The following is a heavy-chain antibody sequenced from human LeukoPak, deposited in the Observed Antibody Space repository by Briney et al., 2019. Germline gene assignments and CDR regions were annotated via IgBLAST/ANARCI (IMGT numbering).Heavy chain of an antibody. CDR1: GDSVSGNSAT. CDR2: TYYRSKWYN. Sequence: SQTLSLTCAISGDSVSGNSATWNWIRQSPSRGLEWLGRTYYRSKWYNDYAASVKSRITINPDTSKNQFSLQLNSVTPEDTAVYYCARGFPSNPVAFDIWGQGTMVTVSS. J-gene: IGHJ3*02. CDR3: ARGFPSNPVAFDI. D-gene: IGHD4-11*01. V-gene: IGHV6-1*01.